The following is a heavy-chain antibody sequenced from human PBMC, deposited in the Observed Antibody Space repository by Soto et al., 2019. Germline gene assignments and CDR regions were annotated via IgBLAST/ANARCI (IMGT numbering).Heavy chain of an antibody. CDR3: GRAIAVAGTSGQHPSAFDI. V-gene: IGHV1-2*04. CDR2: INPNSGGT. CDR1: GYTFTGYY. Sequence: ASVKVSCKASGYTFTGYYMHWVRQAPGQGLEWMGWINPNSGGTNYAQKFQGWVTMTRDTSISTAYMELSRLRSDDTAVYYCGRAIAVAGTSGQHPSAFDIWGQGTMVTVSS. J-gene: IGHJ3*02. D-gene: IGHD6-19*01.